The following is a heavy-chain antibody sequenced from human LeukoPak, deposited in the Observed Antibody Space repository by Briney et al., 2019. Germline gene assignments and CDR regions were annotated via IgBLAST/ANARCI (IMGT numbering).Heavy chain of an antibody. CDR1: GGTCSSYA. Sequence: SVKVSCKASGGTCSSYAISWVRQAPGQGLEWMGRIIPIFGTANYAQKFQGRVTITTDESTSTAYMELSSLRSEDTAVYYCARDHLPLAYYDRLDAFDIWGQGTMVTVSS. CDR2: IIPIFGTA. CDR3: ARDHLPLAYYDRLDAFDI. V-gene: IGHV1-69*05. J-gene: IGHJ3*02. D-gene: IGHD3-22*01.